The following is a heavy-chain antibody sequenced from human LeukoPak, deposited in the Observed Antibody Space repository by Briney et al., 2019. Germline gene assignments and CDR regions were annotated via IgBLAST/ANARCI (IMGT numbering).Heavy chain of an antibody. CDR2: ISGSGGST. V-gene: IGHV3-23*01. J-gene: IGHJ4*02. CDR3: AKDRGWGYSYEATFDY. CDR1: GFTFSSYA. Sequence: GGSLRLSCAASGFTFSSYAMSWVRQAPGKGLEWVSAISGSGGSTYYADSVKGRFTISRDNSKNTLYLQMNSLRAEDTAVYYCAKDRGWGYSYEATFDYWGQGTLVTVSS. D-gene: IGHD5-18*01.